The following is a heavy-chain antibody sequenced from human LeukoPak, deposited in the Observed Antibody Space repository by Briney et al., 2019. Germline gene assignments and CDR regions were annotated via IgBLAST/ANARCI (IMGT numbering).Heavy chain of an antibody. Sequence: GGSLRLSCVVSGFGFSDSCMTWIRQTPGKGLEWLAYISGSGSDIYYADSVKGRFTISRDNAKNSLYLQMNSLRPDDTALYYCSTDPRLLIYWGHGTLVTVSS. CDR1: GFGFSDSC. CDR3: STDPRLLIY. D-gene: IGHD2-8*01. CDR2: ISGSGSDI. V-gene: IGHV3-11*01. J-gene: IGHJ4*01.